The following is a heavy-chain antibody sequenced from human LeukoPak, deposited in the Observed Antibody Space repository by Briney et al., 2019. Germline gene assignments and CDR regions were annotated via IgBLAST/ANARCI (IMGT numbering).Heavy chain of an antibody. D-gene: IGHD3-22*01. CDR2: ISSSSTI. CDR1: GFTFSSYS. Sequence: GGSLRLSCAASGFTFSSYSMNWVRQAPGTGLEWVSYISSSSTIYYADSVKGRFTISRDNAKNSLYLQMNSLRAEDTAVYYCARVVGYYYDSSGYSPLDYWGQGTLVTVSS. J-gene: IGHJ4*02. V-gene: IGHV3-48*01. CDR3: ARVVGYYYDSSGYSPLDY.